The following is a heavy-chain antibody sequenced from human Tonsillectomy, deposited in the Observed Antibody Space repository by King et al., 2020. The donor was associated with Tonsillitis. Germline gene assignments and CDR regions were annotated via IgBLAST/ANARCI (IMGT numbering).Heavy chain of an antibody. CDR1: EFTFSNYA. V-gene: IGHV3-23*04. CDR2: ISPSGDNT. CDR3: PTSGWAFYDDSSGSYQPGNYWFFDL. D-gene: IGHD3-22*01. J-gene: IGHJ2*01. Sequence: EQLVQSGGGLVQPGGSLRLSCTASEFTFSNYAMTWVRQAPGKGLEWVSAISPSGDNTYYADSVRGRFTISRDNAKNTLYLQMSSLRAEDTAVYYCPTSGWAFYDDSSGSYQPGNYWFFDLWGRGTLVTVSS.